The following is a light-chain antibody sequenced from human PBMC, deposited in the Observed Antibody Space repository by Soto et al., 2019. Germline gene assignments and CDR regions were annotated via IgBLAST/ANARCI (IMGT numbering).Light chain of an antibody. V-gene: IGKV1-5*03. J-gene: IGKJ2*01. CDR2: KAS. CDR3: QQYNSYPYT. Sequence: DIQMTQSPSTLSASVGDRVTITCRASQSISSWLAWYQQKPGKAPNLLIYKASSLESGVPSRFSGSGSGTEFALTISSLQPYDFATYYCQQYNSYPYTVGQGTNLEIK. CDR1: QSISSW.